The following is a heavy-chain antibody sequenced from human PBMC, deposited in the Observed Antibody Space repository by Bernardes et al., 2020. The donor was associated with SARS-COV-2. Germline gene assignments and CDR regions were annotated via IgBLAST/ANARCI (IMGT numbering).Heavy chain of an antibody. V-gene: IGHV4-39*01. CDR3: TRGVDISGEVVLYSYGLDV. Sequence: SETLSLTCAVSGDSVSSASYYWGWLRQPPGKGLEWIGNIFYDGSTYYSPSLQSRVTMSVEMSKNQFSLKLSSVTAADTAVYYCTRGVDISGEVVLYSYGLDVWGQGTTVTVSS. CDR1: GDSVSSASYY. D-gene: IGHD2-2*03. CDR2: IFYDGST. J-gene: IGHJ6*02.